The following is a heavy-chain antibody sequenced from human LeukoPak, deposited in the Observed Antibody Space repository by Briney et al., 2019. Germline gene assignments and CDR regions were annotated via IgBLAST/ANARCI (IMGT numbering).Heavy chain of an antibody. D-gene: IGHD1-14*01. J-gene: IGHJ4*02. CDR3: ARDRPPED. CDR2: IYYSGST. V-gene: IGHV4-39*07. CDR1: GGSISSSSYY. Sequence: SETLSLTCTVSGGSISSSSYYWGWIRQPPGKGLEWIGSIYYSGSTYYNPSLKSRVTISVDTSKNQFSLKLSSVTAADTAVYYCARDRPPEDWGQGTLVTVSS.